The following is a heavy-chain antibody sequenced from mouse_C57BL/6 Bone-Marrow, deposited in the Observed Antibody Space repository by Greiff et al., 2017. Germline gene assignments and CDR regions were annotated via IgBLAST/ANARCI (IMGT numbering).Heavy chain of an antibody. CDR1: GFSLTSYG. V-gene: IGHV2-9*01. D-gene: IGHD1-1*01. CDR3: AKLSYYGSSYVAMDY. J-gene: IGHJ4*01. Sequence: VKLVESGPGLVAPSQSLSITCTVSGFSLTSYGVDWVRQPPGKGLEWLGVIWGGGSTNYNSALMSRLSISKDNSKSQVFLKMNSLQTDDTSMDYCAKLSYYGSSYVAMDYWGQGTSVTVSS. CDR2: IWGGGST.